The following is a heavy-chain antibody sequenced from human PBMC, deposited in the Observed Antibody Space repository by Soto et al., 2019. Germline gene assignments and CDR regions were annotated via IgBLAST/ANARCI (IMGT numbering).Heavy chain of an antibody. Sequence: GGSLILSCAASGFTFSSYWMHWVRQTPGKGLVWVSRIINDGSSTSYADSVKGRFTTFRDSAKNTLYLQMNSLGAEDTAVYYCAKADGDWDAFDIWGQGTMVTVSS. CDR1: GFTFSSYW. V-gene: IGHV3-74*01. D-gene: IGHD4-17*01. CDR2: IINDGSST. CDR3: AKADGDWDAFDI. J-gene: IGHJ3*02.